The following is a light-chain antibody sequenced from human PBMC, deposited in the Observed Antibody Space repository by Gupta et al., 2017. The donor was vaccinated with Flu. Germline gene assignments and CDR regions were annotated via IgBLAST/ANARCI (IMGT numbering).Light chain of an antibody. J-gene: IGLJ7*01. CDR1: SSNIGSNT. Sequence: ASGTPGQRVTTSCSGSSSNIGSNTVNWYQQLPGTAPKLLIYSNNQRPSGVPDRFSGSKSGTSASLAISGLQSEDEADYYCAAWDDSLNGAVFGGGTQLTVL. CDR3: AAWDDSLNGAV. V-gene: IGLV1-44*01. CDR2: SNN.